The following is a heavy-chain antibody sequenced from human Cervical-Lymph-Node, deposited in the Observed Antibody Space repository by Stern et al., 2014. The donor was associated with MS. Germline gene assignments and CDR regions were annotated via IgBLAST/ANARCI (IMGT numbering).Heavy chain of an antibody. Sequence: QVQLQESGPGLVKPSQTLSLTCTVSGGSITSGSYYWSWIRQPAGKGLEWVGLIIVSGTTIYTPPLKVRFTISEAASKTQFSLNLSSVTAADTAVYYCARDLVTTEADAFAFWGQGTMVTVSS. CDR3: ARDLVTTEADAFAF. CDR1: GGSITSGSYY. V-gene: IGHV4-61*02. D-gene: IGHD4-17*01. J-gene: IGHJ3*01. CDR2: IIVSGTT.